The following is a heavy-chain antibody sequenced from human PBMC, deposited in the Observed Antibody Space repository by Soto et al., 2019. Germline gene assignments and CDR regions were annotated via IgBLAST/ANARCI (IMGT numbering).Heavy chain of an antibody. CDR1: GFTLSSFA. D-gene: IGHD6-19*01. CDR2: TSSDGSKE. Sequence: QVQLVESGGGVVQPGTSLRLSCAASGFTLSSFAMHWVRQAPGKGLEWVAVTSSDGSKEYYADSVKGRFTISRDNSKNTLYLQMSSLRADATAVFYCARAEYTSGWYFMGIDYWGQGTLVTVSS. CDR3: ARAEYTSGWYFMGIDY. V-gene: IGHV3-30*04. J-gene: IGHJ4*02.